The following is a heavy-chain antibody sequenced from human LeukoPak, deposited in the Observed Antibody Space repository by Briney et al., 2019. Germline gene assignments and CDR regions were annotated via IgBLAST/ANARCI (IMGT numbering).Heavy chain of an antibody. D-gene: IGHD3-22*01. CDR3: AREGRYYDSSGYYLYSFDY. Sequence: SQTLSLTCAVSGGSLISGGYYWSWIRQHPGKGLEWLGYIYYSGSTYYNPSLKSRVTISVDTSKNQFSLKLSSVTAADTAVYYCAREGRYYDSSGYYLYSFDYWGQGTLVTVSS. CDR1: GGSLISGGYY. CDR2: IYYSGST. V-gene: IGHV4-31*11. J-gene: IGHJ4*02.